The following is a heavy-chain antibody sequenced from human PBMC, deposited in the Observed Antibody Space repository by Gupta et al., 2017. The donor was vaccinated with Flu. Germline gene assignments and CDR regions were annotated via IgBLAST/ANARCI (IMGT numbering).Heavy chain of an antibody. V-gene: IGHV3-9*01. CDR3: AKGYYDILTGFGYLDAFDI. Sequence: EVQLVESGGGLVQPGRSLRLPGAASGFTFDDYAMHWHRHAPGQGLEWVSGISWNSGSIGYTDSVKGRFTISRDNAKNSLYLQMNSLRAEDTALYYCAKGYYDILTGFGYLDAFDIWGQGTMVTVSS. CDR2: ISWNSGSI. D-gene: IGHD3-9*01. CDR1: GFTFDDYA. J-gene: IGHJ3*02.